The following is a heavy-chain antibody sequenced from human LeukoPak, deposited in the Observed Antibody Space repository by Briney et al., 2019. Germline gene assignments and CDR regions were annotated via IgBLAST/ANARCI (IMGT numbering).Heavy chain of an antibody. J-gene: IGHJ4*02. CDR3: AKDRIQLCCFDY. V-gene: IGHV3-21*01. CDR1: GFSFSSYS. Sequence: GGSLRLSCAASGFSFSSYSMNWDRQAPGKGLGWVSSISSSSSYIYYADSVKGRFTISRDNAKNSLYLQMNSLRDEDTAVYYCAKDRIQLCCFDYWGQGTLVTVSS. D-gene: IGHD5-18*01. CDR2: ISSSSSYI.